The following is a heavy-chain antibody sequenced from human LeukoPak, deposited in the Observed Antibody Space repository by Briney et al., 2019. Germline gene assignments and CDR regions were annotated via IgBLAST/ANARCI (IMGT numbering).Heavy chain of an antibody. Sequence: SETLSLTCAVSGGSISSSNWWSWVRQPPGKGREWIGEIYHSGSTNYNPSLKSRVTISVDKSKNQFSLKLSSVTATDTAVYYCARLRGTTIFGVVILDYYMDVWGKGTTVTVSS. V-gene: IGHV4-4*02. CDR3: ARLRGTTIFGVVILDYYMDV. D-gene: IGHD3-3*01. CDR2: IYHSGST. J-gene: IGHJ6*03. CDR1: GGSISSSNW.